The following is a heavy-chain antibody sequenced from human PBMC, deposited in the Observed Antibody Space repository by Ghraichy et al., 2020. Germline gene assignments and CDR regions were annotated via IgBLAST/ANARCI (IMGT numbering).Heavy chain of an antibody. Sequence: GGSPRLSCAASGFSFSSSWMSWVRQAPGKGLEWVANIKQDGSAKYYVDSVKGRFTISRDNAKKSLYLEMNSLRAEDTAVYYCARAATIAGGTIGNDRWGQGTLVTVSS. D-gene: IGHD2-15*01. CDR2: IKQDGSAK. CDR3: ARAATIAGGTIGNDR. V-gene: IGHV3-7*01. J-gene: IGHJ5*02. CDR1: GFSFSSSW.